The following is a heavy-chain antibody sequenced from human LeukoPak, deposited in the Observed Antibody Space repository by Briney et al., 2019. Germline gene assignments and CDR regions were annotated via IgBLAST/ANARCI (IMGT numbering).Heavy chain of an antibody. J-gene: IGHJ4*02. V-gene: IGHV3-30*18. D-gene: IGHD4-17*01. CDR3: AKAQDGDYVDY. CDR1: GFTFSSYG. Sequence: GGSLRLSCAASGFTFSSYGMHWVRQAPSKGLEWVAVMSYDGSNKYYADSVKGRFTISRDNSKNTLYLQMNSLRAEDTAVYYCAKAQDGDYVDYWGQGTLVTVSS. CDR2: MSYDGSNK.